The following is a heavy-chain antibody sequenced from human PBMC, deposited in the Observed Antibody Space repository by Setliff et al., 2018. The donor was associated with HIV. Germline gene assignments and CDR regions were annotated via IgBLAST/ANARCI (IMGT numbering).Heavy chain of an antibody. CDR1: GGSITSGNYY. D-gene: IGHD6-19*01. V-gene: IGHV4-39*01. CDR3: ARPHSGRGGGAWFDP. Sequence: KTSETLSLTCRVYGGSITSGNYYWGWIRQAPGKGLEWIASMIYGGDTWYNPSLKSRVIIYVDTANNEISLRLSSVTAEDTAVYRCARPHSGRGGGAWFDPWGQGIQVTVSS. J-gene: IGHJ5*02. CDR2: MIYGGDT.